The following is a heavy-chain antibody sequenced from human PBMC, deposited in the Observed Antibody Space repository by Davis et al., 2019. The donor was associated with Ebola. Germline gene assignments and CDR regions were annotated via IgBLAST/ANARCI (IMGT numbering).Heavy chain of an antibody. J-gene: IGHJ4*02. V-gene: IGHV1-8*02. CDR3: ARIGVHSGLLPDF. CDR1: GYSFTIYA. D-gene: IGHD6-19*01. Sequence: ASVKVSCKTSGYSFTIYAINWVRQTTGQGLEWMGWMNPTSGDTGKAEKFQGRLPMTRDTSLNTAFLELSSLTFEDTATYFCARIGVHSGLLPDFWGQGTLVTVSA. CDR2: MNPTSGDT.